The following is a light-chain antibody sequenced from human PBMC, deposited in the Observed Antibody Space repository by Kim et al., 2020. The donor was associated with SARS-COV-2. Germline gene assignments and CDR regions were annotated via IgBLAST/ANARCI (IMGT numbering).Light chain of an antibody. V-gene: IGLV1-44*01. CDR1: SSNIGTDP. J-gene: IGLJ3*02. CDR3: SAWDDSLHGPV. CDR2: SDN. Sequence: GQTVTISCTGSSSNIGTDPVNWYQQPPGAAPRVLIYSDNVRPSGVPDRFSGSRSGTSASLAISGLQSEDETDYYCSAWDDSLHGPVFGGGTRLTVL.